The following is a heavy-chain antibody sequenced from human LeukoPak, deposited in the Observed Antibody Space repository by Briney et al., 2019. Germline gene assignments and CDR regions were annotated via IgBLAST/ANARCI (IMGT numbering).Heavy chain of an antibody. V-gene: IGHV3-15*01. D-gene: IGHD2-2*01. Sequence: GGSLRLSCAASGFTFSNAWMSWVRQAPGKGLEWVGRIKSKTDGGTTDYAAPVKGRFTISRDDSKNTLYLQMNSLKTEDTAVYYCTTDPRHIVVVPAASPHYYYGMDVWGQGTTVTVSS. CDR3: TTDPRHIVVVPAASPHYYYGMDV. CDR2: IKSKTDGGTT. CDR1: GFTFSNAW. J-gene: IGHJ6*02.